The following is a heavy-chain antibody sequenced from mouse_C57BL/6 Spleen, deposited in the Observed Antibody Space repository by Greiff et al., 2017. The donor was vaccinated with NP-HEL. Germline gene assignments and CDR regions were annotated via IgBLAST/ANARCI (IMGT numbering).Heavy chain of an antibody. Sequence: QVQLQQSGAELVKPGASVKISCKASGYAFSSYWMNWVKQRPGKGLEWIGQIYPGDGDTNYNGKFKGKATLTADKSSSTAYMQLSSLTSEDAAVYFCARWILRPYWYFDVWGTGTTVTVSS. CDR2: IYPGDGDT. J-gene: IGHJ1*03. CDR3: ARWILRPYWYFDV. CDR1: GYAFSSYW. V-gene: IGHV1-80*01. D-gene: IGHD1-2*01.